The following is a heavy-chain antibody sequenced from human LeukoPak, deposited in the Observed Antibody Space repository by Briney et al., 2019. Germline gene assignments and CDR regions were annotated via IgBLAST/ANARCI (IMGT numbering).Heavy chain of an antibody. D-gene: IGHD2-21*02. CDR2: INWNGGST. J-gene: IGHJ6*03. Sequence: RTGGSLRLSCAASGFTFDDYGMSWVRQAPGKGLEWVSGINWNGGSTGYADSVKGRFTISRDNAKNSLYLQMNSLRAEDTAVYYCARVSSLCGGDCYYYYYYMDVWGKGTTVTVSS. CDR1: GFTFDDYG. CDR3: ARVSSLCGGDCYYYYYYMDV. V-gene: IGHV3-20*04.